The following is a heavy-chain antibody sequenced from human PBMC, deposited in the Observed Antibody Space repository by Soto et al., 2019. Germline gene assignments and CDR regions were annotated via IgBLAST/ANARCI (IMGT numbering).Heavy chain of an antibody. CDR2: IYYSGST. J-gene: IGHJ5*02. CDR3: ARGYCSSTSCYIWDNWFDP. CDR1: GCSISSYY. D-gene: IGHD2-2*02. V-gene: IGHV4-59*01. Sequence: PSETMSLTCTVSGCSISSYYWSWIRQPPGKGLEWIGYIYYSGSTNYNPSLKSRVTISVDTSKNQFSLKLSSVTAADTAVYYCARGYCSSTSCYIWDNWFDPWGQGTLVTVSS.